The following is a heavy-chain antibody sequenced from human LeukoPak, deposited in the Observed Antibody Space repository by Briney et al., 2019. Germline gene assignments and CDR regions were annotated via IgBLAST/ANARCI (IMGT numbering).Heavy chain of an antibody. CDR1: GYTFTGYY. Sequence: ASVKVSCXASGYTFTGYYMHWVRQAPGQGLEWLGIINLTGGSTNYAQKFQGRVTMTRDTSTSTVYMELSSLRSEDTAVYYCARDDSSGYCPYWGQGTLVTVSS. V-gene: IGHV1-46*01. J-gene: IGHJ4*02. D-gene: IGHD3-22*01. CDR2: INLTGGST. CDR3: ARDDSSGYCPY.